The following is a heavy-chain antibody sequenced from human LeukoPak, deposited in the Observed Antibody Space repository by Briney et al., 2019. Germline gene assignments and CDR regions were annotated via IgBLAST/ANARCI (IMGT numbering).Heavy chain of an antibody. J-gene: IGHJ5*02. Sequence: SETLSLTCTVSGGSVSSGSFYWNWIRQPPGKGLEWIGYIYYSGSTSYNPSLKSRVTISVDTSKNQFSLKLSSVTAADTAVYYCARSSGYSSSGGLNWFDTWGQGTLVTVSS. V-gene: IGHV4-61*01. CDR1: GGSVSSGSFY. CDR2: IYYSGST. D-gene: IGHD6-13*01. CDR3: ARSSGYSSSGGLNWFDT.